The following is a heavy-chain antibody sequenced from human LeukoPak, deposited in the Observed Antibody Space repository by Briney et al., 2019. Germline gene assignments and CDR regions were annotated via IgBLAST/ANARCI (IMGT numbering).Heavy chain of an antibody. V-gene: IGHV4-59*08. Sequence: SETLSLTCTVSGGSISSYYWSWIRQPPGKGLEWIAYIYYSGSTNYNPSLKSRVTISVGTSKNQFSLKMSSVTAADTAVYYCARTTRYYDSSGCFDFWGQGTLVTVSS. CDR1: GGSISSYY. CDR3: ARTTRYYDSSGCFDF. CDR2: IYYSGST. D-gene: IGHD3-22*01. J-gene: IGHJ4*02.